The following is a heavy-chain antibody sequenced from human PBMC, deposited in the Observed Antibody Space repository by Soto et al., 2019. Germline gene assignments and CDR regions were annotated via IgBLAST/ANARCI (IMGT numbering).Heavy chain of an antibody. V-gene: IGHV1-18*04. CDR2: ISAYNGNT. J-gene: IGHJ4*02. D-gene: IGHD6-19*01. CDR1: GYTFTSYG. Sequence: ASVKVSCKASGYTFTSYGISWVRQAPGQGLEWMGWISAYNGNTNYAQKLQGRVTMTTDTSTSTAYMELRSLRSDDTAVYYCARDQPAIRLDHSGWPIWGQRTLVTVSS. CDR3: ARDQPAIRLDHSGWPI.